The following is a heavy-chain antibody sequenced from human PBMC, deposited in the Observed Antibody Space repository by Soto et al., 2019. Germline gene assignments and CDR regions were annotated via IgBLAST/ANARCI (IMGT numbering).Heavy chain of an antibody. V-gene: IGHV3-33*01. D-gene: IGHD6-6*01. J-gene: IGHJ4*02. CDR2: IWYDGSNK. CDR1: GFTFSRYG. CDR3: ASGDSSSEFDY. Sequence: ESGGGVVQPGRSLRLSCAASGFTFSRYGMHWVRQAPGKGLEWVAVIWYDGSNKYYADSVKGRFTISRDNSKNTLYLQMNSLRAEDTAVYYCASGDSSSEFDYWGQGTLVTVSS.